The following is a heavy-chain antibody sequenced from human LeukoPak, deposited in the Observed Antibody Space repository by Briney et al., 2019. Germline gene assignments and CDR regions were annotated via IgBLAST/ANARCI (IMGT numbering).Heavy chain of an antibody. D-gene: IGHD2-15*01. CDR3: ARGVVVVVAATYNWFDP. CDR1: GGSFSGYY. Sequence: SETLSLTCAVYGGSFSGYYWGWIRQPPGKGLEWIGEINHSGSTNYNPSLKSRVTISVDTSKNQFSLKLSSVTAADTAVYYCARGVVVVVAATYNWFDPWGQGTLVTVSS. V-gene: IGHV4-34*01. CDR2: INHSGST. J-gene: IGHJ5*02.